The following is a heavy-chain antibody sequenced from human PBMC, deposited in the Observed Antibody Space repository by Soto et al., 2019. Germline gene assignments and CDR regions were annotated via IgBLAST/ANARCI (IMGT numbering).Heavy chain of an antibody. CDR3: ARQGYCSSTACYTVDY. Sequence: XAALKISCKGCGYSFTNYWIGWVRQMPGKGLEWMGIIYPGDSNTRYSPSFQGQVTISADKSISTAYLQWSSLKASDTAMYYCARQGYCSSTACYTVDYWGQGTLVTASS. CDR2: IYPGDSNT. J-gene: IGHJ4*02. CDR1: GYSFTNYW. V-gene: IGHV5-51*01. D-gene: IGHD2-2*02.